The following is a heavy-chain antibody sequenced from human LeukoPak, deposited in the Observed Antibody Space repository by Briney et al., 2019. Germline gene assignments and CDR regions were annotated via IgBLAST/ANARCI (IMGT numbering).Heavy chain of an antibody. CDR3: ASTPAWGLAVAGTHLDY. Sequence: NTSETLSLTCTVSGASISSYYWSWIRQPPGKGLEWIGYFSYSGNTNYNPSLKSRVTISVDTSKNQFSLKLSSVTAADTAVYYCASTPAWGLAVAGTHLDYWGQGTLVTVSS. J-gene: IGHJ4*02. CDR2: FSYSGNT. V-gene: IGHV4-59*01. CDR1: GASISSYY. D-gene: IGHD6-19*01.